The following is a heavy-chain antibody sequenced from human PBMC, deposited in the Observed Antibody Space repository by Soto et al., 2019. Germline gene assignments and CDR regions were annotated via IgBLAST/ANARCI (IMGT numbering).Heavy chain of an antibody. CDR1: GFTFTTYG. Sequence: GGSLRLSCAASGFTFTTYGISWFRHAPGKGLCWVSSISGSGGTTYYADSVRGRFTISRDKSQDTVYLQMNSLRAEDTALYYCVKGRGSCSGGSCYSATYYGMDVWGQGTTVTVSS. J-gene: IGHJ6*02. CDR2: ISGSGGTT. V-gene: IGHV3-23*01. CDR3: VKGRGSCSGGSCYSATYYGMDV. D-gene: IGHD2-15*01.